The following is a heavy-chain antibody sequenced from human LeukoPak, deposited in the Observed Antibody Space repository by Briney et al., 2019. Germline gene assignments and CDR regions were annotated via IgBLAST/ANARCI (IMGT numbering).Heavy chain of an antibody. D-gene: IGHD1-26*01. V-gene: IGHV4-39*07. CDR2: IYSSGSS. CDR1: GGSISSTNSY. CDR3: ARKREGPTTGIDY. Sequence: SETLSLTCTVSGGSISSTNSYWGWIRQSPRTGLEWIGNIYSSGSSYYNPSLKSRVAISVDTSENQFSLKLTSVTAADTAVYYCARKREGPTTGIDYWGRGTLVTVSS. J-gene: IGHJ4*02.